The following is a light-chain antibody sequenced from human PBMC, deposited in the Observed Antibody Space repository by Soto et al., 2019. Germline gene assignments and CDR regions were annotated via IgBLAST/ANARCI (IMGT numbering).Light chain of an antibody. Sequence: QSALTQPASVSGSPRQSITISCTGTSSDVGGYNYVSWYQQHPGKAPKLMISDVSKRPSGVSYRFSGSKSGNTASLTISGLQAEDEADYYCASYTSSSTYVFGTGTKVTVL. CDR1: SSDVGGYNY. CDR2: DVS. J-gene: IGLJ1*01. CDR3: ASYTSSSTYV. V-gene: IGLV2-14*03.